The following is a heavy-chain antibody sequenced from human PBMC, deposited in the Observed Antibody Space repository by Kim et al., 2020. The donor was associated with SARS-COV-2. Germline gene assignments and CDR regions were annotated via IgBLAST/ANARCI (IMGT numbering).Heavy chain of an antibody. CDR3: AKEGSGSYLDY. Sequence: KYYADSVKGRFTIARDNSKNTLYLQMNSLRAEDTAVYSCAKEGSGSYLDYWGQGTLVTVSS. D-gene: IGHD1-26*01. J-gene: IGHJ4*02. V-gene: IGHV3-33*06. CDR2: K.